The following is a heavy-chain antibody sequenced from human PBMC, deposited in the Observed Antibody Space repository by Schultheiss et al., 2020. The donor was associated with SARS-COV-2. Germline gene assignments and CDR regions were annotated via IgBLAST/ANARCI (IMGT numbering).Heavy chain of an antibody. CDR1: GYTFTSYD. Sequence: ASVKVSCKASGYTFTSYDINWVRQATGQGLEWMGWMNPNSGGTIPAQKFQGRVTMTRDKSISTAYMELRSLRSDDTAVYYCAREGSIVAFPFDYWGQGTLVTVSS. CDR2: MNPNSGGT. J-gene: IGHJ4*02. CDR3: AREGSIVAFPFDY. V-gene: IGHV1-2*02. D-gene: IGHD5-12*01.